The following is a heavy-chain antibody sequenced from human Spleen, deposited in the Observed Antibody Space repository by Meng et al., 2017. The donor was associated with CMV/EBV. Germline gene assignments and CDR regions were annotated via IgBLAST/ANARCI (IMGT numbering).Heavy chain of an antibody. V-gene: IGHV1-46*01. D-gene: IGHD3-9*01. CDR1: GYTFTSYY. J-gene: IGHJ6*02. CDR2: INPSGGST. CDR3: ARGESYNILTGYYPLLGSIDI. Sequence: ASVKVSCKASGYTFTSYYMHWVRQAPGQGLEWMGIINPSGGSTSYAQKFQGRVTMTRDTSTSTVYMELSSLRSEDTAVYYCARGESYNILTGYYPLLGSIDIWGQGTTVTVSS.